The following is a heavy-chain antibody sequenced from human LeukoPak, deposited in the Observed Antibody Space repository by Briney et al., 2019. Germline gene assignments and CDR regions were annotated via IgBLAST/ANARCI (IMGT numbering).Heavy chain of an antibody. D-gene: IGHD1-26*01. CDR1: GFTVSNNY. CDR3: VRVEYSGSHYLFDL. V-gene: IGHV3-53*01. J-gene: IGHJ4*02. CDR2: IYSGGST. Sequence: GGPLRLSCAASGFTVSNNYMSWVRQAPGKGLEWASVIYSGGSTYYADYVKGRFIISRDNYKSTLYLQMNSLRAEDTAVYYCVRVEYSGSHYLFDLWGQGTLVTVSS.